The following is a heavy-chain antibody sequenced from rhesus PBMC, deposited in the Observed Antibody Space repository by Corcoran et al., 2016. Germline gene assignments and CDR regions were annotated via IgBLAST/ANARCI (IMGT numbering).Heavy chain of an antibody. CDR3: ARGEDDYGYYYRNSLDV. CDR2: IYGGSGTT. D-gene: IGHD3-9*01. Sequence: QMQLQESGPGLVKPSETLSLTCAVSGASISSNYWSCIRQPPGKELEWIGYIYGGSGTTSHNPSLKSPVTSSKDTSKNQFSLKMRAVTAADTAVYYCARGEDDYGYYYRNSLDVWGRGVLVTVSS. CDR1: GASISSNY. V-gene: IGHV4-147*01. J-gene: IGHJ5-2*02.